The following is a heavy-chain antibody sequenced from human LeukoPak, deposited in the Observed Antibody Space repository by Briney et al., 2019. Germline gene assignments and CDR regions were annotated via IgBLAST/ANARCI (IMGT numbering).Heavy chain of an antibody. CDR1: GGSISSGGYY. Sequence: KSSETLSLTCTVSGGSISSGGYYWSWIRQHPGKGLEWIGYIYYSGSTYYNPSLKSRVTISVDTSKNQFSLKLSSVTAADTAAYYCARAKDDYGGNFDYWGQGTLVTVSS. CDR3: ARAKDDYGGNFDY. J-gene: IGHJ4*02. CDR2: IYYSGST. V-gene: IGHV4-31*03. D-gene: IGHD4-23*01.